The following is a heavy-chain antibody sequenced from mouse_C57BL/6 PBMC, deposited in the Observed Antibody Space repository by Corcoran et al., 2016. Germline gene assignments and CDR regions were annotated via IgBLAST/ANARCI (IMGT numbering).Heavy chain of an antibody. CDR2: INPNNGGT. Sequence: EVQLQQSGPELVKPGASVKISCKASGYTFTDYYMNWVKQSHGKSLEWIGDINPNNGGTSYNQKFKGKATLTVDKSSSTAYMELRSLTSEDSAVYYCARGLGGPYWGQGTLVTVS. CDR1: GYTFTDYY. CDR3: ARGLGGPY. J-gene: IGHJ3*01. D-gene: IGHD4-1*01. V-gene: IGHV1-26*01.